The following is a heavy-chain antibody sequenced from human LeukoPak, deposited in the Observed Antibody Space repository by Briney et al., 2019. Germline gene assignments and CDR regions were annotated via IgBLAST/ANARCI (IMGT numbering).Heavy chain of an antibody. J-gene: IGHJ6*03. V-gene: IGHV3-30*12. CDR1: GFTFSSYA. CDR2: IQYDGSNK. Sequence: GGSLRLSCAASGFTFSSYAMHWVRQAPGGGLEWVAFIQYDGSNKYYADSVKGRFTISRDNSKNTLYLQINSLRAEGTAVYYCARCEVRSQWRGRHYYYMDVWGKGTTVTISS. D-gene: IGHD6-19*01. CDR3: ARCEVRSQWRGRHYYYMDV.